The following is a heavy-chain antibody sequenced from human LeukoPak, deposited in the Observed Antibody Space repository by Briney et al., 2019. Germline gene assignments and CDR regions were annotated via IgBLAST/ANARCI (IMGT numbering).Heavy chain of an antibody. CDR3: ARRGEGEFDY. Sequence: SETLSLTCTVSGGSISSGNSYWSWIRQPPGKGLEWIGSIYYSGSTYYNPSLKSRVTISVDTSKNQFSLKLSSVTAADTAVYYCARRGEGEFDYWGQGTLVTVSS. J-gene: IGHJ4*02. CDR2: IYYSGST. V-gene: IGHV4-39*01. D-gene: IGHD3-10*01. CDR1: GGSISSGNSY.